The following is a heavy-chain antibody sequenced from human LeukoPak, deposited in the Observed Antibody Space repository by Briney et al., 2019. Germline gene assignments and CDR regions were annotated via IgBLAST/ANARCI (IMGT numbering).Heavy chain of an antibody. J-gene: IGHJ3*02. CDR1: GGSISSGSYY. D-gene: IGHD1-26*01. CDR2: IFHSGDT. CDR3: ARDRGGSYYDDAFDI. Sequence: SQTLSLTRTVSGGSISSGSYYWSWIRQPPGKGLEWIASIFHSGDTYYNPSLKSRLTISVDTSKNQFSLKLTSLTAADTAVYYCARDRGGSYYDDAFDIWGQGTMVTVSS. V-gene: IGHV4-39*07.